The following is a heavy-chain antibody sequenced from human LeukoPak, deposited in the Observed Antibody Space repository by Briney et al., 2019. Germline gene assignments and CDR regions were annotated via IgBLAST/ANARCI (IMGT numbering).Heavy chain of an antibody. CDR3: ARGTMLWFGELFFSGDTSNDY. CDR1: GYTFTSYD. Sequence: ASVKVSCKASGYTFTSYDINWVRQATGQGLEWMGWMNPNSGNTGYAQKFQGRVTMTRNTSISTAYMELSSLRSEDTAVYYCARGTMLWFGELFFSGDTSNDYWGQGTLVTVSS. V-gene: IGHV1-8*01. J-gene: IGHJ4*02. D-gene: IGHD3-10*01. CDR2: MNPNSGNT.